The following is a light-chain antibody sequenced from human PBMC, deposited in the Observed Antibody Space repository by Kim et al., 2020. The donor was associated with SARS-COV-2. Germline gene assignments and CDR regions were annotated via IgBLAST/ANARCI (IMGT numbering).Light chain of an antibody. CDR1: QSVSSN. V-gene: IGKV3-15*01. Sequence: EIVMTQSSVTLSVSPGERATLSCRASQSVSSNLAWYQQTPGQAPRLLIYGASTRATGIPARFSGTGSGTEFTLTISSLQSEDFAVYYCQQYNNWPYTFGKGTKLEI. CDR2: GAS. CDR3: QQYNNWPYT. J-gene: IGKJ2*01.